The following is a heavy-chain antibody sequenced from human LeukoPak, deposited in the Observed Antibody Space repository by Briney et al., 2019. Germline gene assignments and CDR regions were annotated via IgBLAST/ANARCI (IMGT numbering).Heavy chain of an antibody. V-gene: IGHV4-31*03. CDR2: IYYSGST. J-gene: IGHJ6*02. D-gene: IGHD2-15*01. CDR3: TRVGGGRPYYYHSMVV. CDR1: GGSISSGGYY. Sequence: SETLSLTCTVSGGSISSGGYYWSWIRQHPGKGLEWIGYIYYSGSTYYNPSLKSRLAISVYTSKNQFSLKLSSVTAADTAMYYCTRVGGGRPYYYHSMVVCGQRSKGTLSS.